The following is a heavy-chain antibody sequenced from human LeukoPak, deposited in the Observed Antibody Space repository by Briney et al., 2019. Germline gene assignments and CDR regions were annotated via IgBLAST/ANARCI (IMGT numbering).Heavy chain of an antibody. D-gene: IGHD3-22*01. CDR1: GGSISSGGFS. Sequence: SETLSLTCAVSGGSISSGGFSWSWIRQPPGKGLEWIGYIYHSGSAYYNPSLESRVTISVDRSKNEYFLKVKSVTAADTAVYYCARTAYDSSGYYPDWGQGTPVNVSS. CDR3: ARTAYDSSGYYPD. V-gene: IGHV4-30-2*01. J-gene: IGHJ4*02. CDR2: IYHSGSA.